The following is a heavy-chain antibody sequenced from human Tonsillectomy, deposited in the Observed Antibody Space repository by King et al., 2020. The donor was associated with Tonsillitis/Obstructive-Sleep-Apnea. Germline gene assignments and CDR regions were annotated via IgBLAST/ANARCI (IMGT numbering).Heavy chain of an antibody. J-gene: IGHJ5*02. D-gene: IGHD2-2*01. CDR1: GYTFTGYY. V-gene: IGHV1-2*06. CDR2: IKPNSGGT. CDR3: ARGYCSSASCRFNWFDP. Sequence: HVQLVESGAEVKKPGASVKVSCKASGYTFTGYYIHWVRQAPGQGLEWMGRIKPNSGGTNYAQKFQCRVTMTRDTSISTAYMELSRLGSDDTAVYYCARGYCSSASCRFNWFDPWGQGTLVTVSS.